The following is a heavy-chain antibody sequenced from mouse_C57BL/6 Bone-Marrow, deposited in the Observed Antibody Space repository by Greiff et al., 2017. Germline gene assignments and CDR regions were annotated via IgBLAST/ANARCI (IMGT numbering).Heavy chain of an antibody. Sequence: DVQLQESGPGLVKPSQSLSLTCSVTGYSITSGYYWNWIRQFPGNKLEWMGYISYDGSNNYNPSLKNRISITRDTSKNQFFLKLNSVTTEDTATYYCAREGTTVVALYYYAMDYWGQGTSVTVSS. V-gene: IGHV3-6*01. CDR2: ISYDGSN. D-gene: IGHD1-1*01. CDR3: AREGTTVVALYYYAMDY. CDR1: GYSITSGYY. J-gene: IGHJ4*01.